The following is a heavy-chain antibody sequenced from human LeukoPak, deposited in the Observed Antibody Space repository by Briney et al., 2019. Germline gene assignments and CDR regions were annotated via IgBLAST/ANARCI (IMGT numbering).Heavy chain of an antibody. CDR2: ITGSGDDA. CDR3: AKDKDYDSSGGDY. Sequence: GGSLRLSCAASGFTFSSYAMTWARQAPGEGLEWVSAITGSGDDAYYADSVKGRFAISRDNSKNTLYLQMYSLRAEDTAVYYCAKDKDYDSSGGDYWGQGTLVTVSS. D-gene: IGHD3-22*01. CDR1: GFTFSSYA. V-gene: IGHV3-23*01. J-gene: IGHJ4*02.